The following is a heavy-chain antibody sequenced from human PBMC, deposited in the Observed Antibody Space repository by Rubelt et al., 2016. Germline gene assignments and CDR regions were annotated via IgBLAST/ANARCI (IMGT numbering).Heavy chain of an antibody. Sequence: QLQLQESGPGLVKPSETLSLTCTVSGGSISSSSYYWGWIRQPPGKGLEWIGSIYYSGSTYYNPSLKSRVTISVDTSKNQVSRKLGSGTAADTAVYYCARSLEWLTGVYYFDLWGRGTLVTVSS. CDR1: GGSISSSSYY. D-gene: IGHD3-3*01. CDR2: IYYSGST. CDR3: ARSLEWLTGVYYFDL. J-gene: IGHJ2*01. V-gene: IGHV4-39*07.